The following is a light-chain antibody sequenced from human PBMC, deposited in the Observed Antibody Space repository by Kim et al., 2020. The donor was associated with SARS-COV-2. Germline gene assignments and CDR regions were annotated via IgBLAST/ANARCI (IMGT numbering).Light chain of an antibody. CDR3: NSRDSSGNPLV. Sequence: ALGQTVSITCQGDSLRSYYASSYQQKPGQAPVLVIYGKNNRPSGIPDRFSGSSSGNTASLTITGAQAEDEADYYCNSRDSSGNPLVFGGGTQLTVL. J-gene: IGLJ3*02. V-gene: IGLV3-19*01. CDR1: SLRSYY. CDR2: GKN.